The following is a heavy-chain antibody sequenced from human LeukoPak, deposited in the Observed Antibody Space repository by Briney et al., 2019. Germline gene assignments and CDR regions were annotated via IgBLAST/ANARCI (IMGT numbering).Heavy chain of an antibody. D-gene: IGHD3-16*01. J-gene: IGHJ2*01. CDR3: AKGGSGSTTYWYFDL. V-gene: IGHV3-23*01. Sequence: PGGSLRLSCAASGFTFSNYAMSWVRQAPGKGLEWVSAITGSGDRTYYADSVKGRFTISRDNSKNTLYLQMNSLRVEDRAVYYCAKGGSGSTTYWYFDLWGRGTLVTVSS. CDR1: GFTFSNYA. CDR2: ITGSGDRT.